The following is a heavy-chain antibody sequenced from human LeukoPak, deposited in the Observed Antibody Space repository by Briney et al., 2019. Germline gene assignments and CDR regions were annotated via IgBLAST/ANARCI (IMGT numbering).Heavy chain of an antibody. J-gene: IGHJ4*02. Sequence: PSETLSLTCAAYGGSFSGYYWSWIRQPPGKGLEWIGEINHSGSTNYNPSLKSRVTISVDTSKNQFSPKLSSVTAADTAVYYCARVRWFGIFDYWGQGTLVTVSS. D-gene: IGHD3-10*01. CDR1: GGSFSGYY. V-gene: IGHV4-34*01. CDR3: ARVRWFGIFDY. CDR2: INHSGST.